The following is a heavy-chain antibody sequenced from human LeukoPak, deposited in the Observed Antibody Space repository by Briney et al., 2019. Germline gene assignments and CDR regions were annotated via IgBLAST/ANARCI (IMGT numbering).Heavy chain of an antibody. CDR2: INPNSGGT. J-gene: IGHJ5*02. CDR3: ARRRRGLLWFGELQRTGNWFDP. V-gene: IGHV1-2*02. Sequence: GASVKVSCKASGYTFTGYYMHWVRQAPGQGLEWMGWINPNSGGTNNAQKFQGRGTMTRDTSISTAYMELSRLRSDDTAVYYCARRRRGLLWFGELQRTGNWFDPWGQGTLVTVSS. CDR1: GYTFTGYY. D-gene: IGHD3-10*01.